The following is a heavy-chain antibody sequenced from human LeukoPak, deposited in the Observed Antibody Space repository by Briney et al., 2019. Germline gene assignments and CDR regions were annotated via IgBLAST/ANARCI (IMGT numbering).Heavy chain of an antibody. CDR3: ARGSSSGSYYDNLDY. V-gene: IGHV5-51*01. CDR2: IYPGDSDT. D-gene: IGHD1-26*01. Sequence: GESLKISCKGTGYSFTNYWIGWVRQMPGKCLEWMGIIYPGDSDTRYSPSFQGQVTISVDKSISSAYLQWSSLKASVTAMYYCARGSSSGSYYDNLDYWGQGTLVTVSS. J-gene: IGHJ4*02. CDR1: GYSFTNYW.